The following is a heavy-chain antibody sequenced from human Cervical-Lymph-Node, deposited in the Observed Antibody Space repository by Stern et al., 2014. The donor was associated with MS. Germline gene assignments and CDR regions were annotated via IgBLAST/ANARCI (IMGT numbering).Heavy chain of an antibody. V-gene: IGHV3-49*04. CDR1: GFTFGDYP. CDR3: ARHDQHFDY. J-gene: IGHJ4*02. D-gene: IGHD6-6*01. Sequence: EVQLVESGGGFVQPGRSLRLSCIASGFTFGDYPMSWVRQAPGQGLEWVGFIRTKPYGGTPGYAASVRGRFTASRDDSKSIAYLHMSSLKTEDTAVYYCARHDQHFDYWGQGTLVTVSS. CDR2: IRTKPYGGTP.